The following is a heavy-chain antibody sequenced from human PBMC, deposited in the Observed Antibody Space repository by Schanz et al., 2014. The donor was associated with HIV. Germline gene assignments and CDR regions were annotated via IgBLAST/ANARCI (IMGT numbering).Heavy chain of an antibody. V-gene: IGHV3-30*03. J-gene: IGHJ6*02. Sequence: QVQLVESGGGVVQPGRSLRLSCAASGFTFSSYGMHWVRQAPGKGLEWVAVISYDGSNKYYADSVKGRLTISRDNSKNTLYLQMNSLRGEDTAVYYCARVANWDYYGMDVWGRGTTVTVSS. D-gene: IGHD3-16*01. CDR3: ARVANWDYYGMDV. CDR1: GFTFSSYG. CDR2: ISYDGSNK.